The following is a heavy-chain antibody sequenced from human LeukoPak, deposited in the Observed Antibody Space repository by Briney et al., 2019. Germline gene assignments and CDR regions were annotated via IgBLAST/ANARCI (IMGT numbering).Heavy chain of an antibody. CDR2: INPNSGGT. V-gene: IGHV1-2*02. J-gene: IGHJ6*03. CDR1: GYTFTGYY. CDR3: ARDFLDLYSYVPYYYMDV. D-gene: IGHD5-18*01. Sequence: ASVKVSCKASGYTFTGYYMHWVRQAPGQGLEWMGWINPNSGGTNYAQKFQGRATMTRDTSISTAYMELSRLRSDDTAVYYCARDFLDLYSYVPYYYMDVWGKGTTVTVSS.